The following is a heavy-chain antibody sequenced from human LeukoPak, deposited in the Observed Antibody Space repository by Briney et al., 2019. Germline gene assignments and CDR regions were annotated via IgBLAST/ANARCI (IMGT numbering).Heavy chain of an antibody. J-gene: IGHJ4*02. CDR2: ISVYNGNT. CDR1: GYTFTNFG. CDR3: AKGPLIEVAGTTWDY. V-gene: IGHV1-18*01. D-gene: IGHD6-19*01. Sequence: ASVKVSCKASGYTFTNFGISWVRQAPGQGLEWMGWISVYNGNTNYAQKLQDRVTMTTDTSTSTAYMELRSLRSDDTAVYYCAKGPLIEVAGTTWDYWGQGTLVTVSS.